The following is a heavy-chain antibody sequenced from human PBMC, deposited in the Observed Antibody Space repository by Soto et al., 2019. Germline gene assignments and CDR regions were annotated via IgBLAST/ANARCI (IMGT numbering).Heavy chain of an antibody. CDR1: GFSLSTSGVG. V-gene: IGHV2-5*02. Sequence: SGPTLVNPTQTLTLTCTFSGFSLSTSGVGVGWIHQPPGKALEWLALIYWDDDKRYSPSLKSRLTITKDTSKNQVVLTMTNMDPVDTATYYCAHSYYDFWSGSPGTLYYFDYWGQGTLVTVSS. CDR2: IYWDDDK. CDR3: AHSYYDFWSGSPGTLYYFDY. J-gene: IGHJ4*02. D-gene: IGHD3-3*01.